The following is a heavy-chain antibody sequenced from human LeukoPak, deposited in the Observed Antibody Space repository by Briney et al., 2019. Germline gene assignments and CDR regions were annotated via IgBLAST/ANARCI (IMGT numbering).Heavy chain of an antibody. CDR1: GGSISSSSYY. CDR3: ARYSYGSEGAHFDY. CDR2: IYYSGST. D-gene: IGHD5-18*01. J-gene: IGHJ4*02. Sequence: SETLSLTCTVSGGSISSSSYYWGWIRQPPGKGREWIGSIYYSGSTYYNPSLKSRVTISVDTSKNQFSLKLSSVTAADTAVYYCARYSYGSEGAHFDYWGQGTLVTVSS. V-gene: IGHV4-39*01.